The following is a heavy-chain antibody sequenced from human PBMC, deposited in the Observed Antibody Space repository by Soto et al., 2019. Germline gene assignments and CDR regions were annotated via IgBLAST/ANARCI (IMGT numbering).Heavy chain of an antibody. CDR1: GGSISSSSYY. J-gene: IGHJ4*02. CDR2: IYYSGST. D-gene: IGHD5-18*01. Sequence: PSETLSLTCTVSGGSISSSSYYWGWIRQPPGKGLEWIGSIYYSGSTYYNPSLKSRVTISVDTSKNQFSLKLSSVTAADTAVYYCARRLYSYGTQYYFDYWGQGTLVTVSS. CDR3: ARRLYSYGTQYYFDY. V-gene: IGHV4-39*01.